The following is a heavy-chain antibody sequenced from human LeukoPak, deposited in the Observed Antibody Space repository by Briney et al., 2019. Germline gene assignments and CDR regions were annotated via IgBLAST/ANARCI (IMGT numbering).Heavy chain of an antibody. D-gene: IGHD3-16*02. V-gene: IGHV3-21*01. CDR2: ISSSSSYI. CDR1: GFTFSSYD. CDR3: ARGSGVWGSYRLPDY. J-gene: IGHJ4*02. Sequence: GGSLRLSCAASGFTFSSYDMHWVRQAPGKGLEWVSSISSSSSYIYYADSVKGRFTISRDNAKNSLYLQMNSLRAEDTAVYYCARGSGVWGSYRLPDYWGQGTLVTVSS.